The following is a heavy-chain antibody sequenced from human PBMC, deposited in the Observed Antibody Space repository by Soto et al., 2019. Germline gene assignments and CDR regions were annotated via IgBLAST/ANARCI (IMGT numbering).Heavy chain of an antibody. CDR2: INHSGST. D-gene: IGHD3-3*01. J-gene: IGHJ4*02. Sequence: PSETLSLTCAVYGGSFSGYYWSWIRQPPGKGLEWIGEINHSGSTNYNPSLKSRVTISVDTSKNQFSLKLTSVTAADTAVYYCARDKRDLRFLEWSYYFDYWGQGTLVTFSS. CDR3: ARDKRDLRFLEWSYYFDY. V-gene: IGHV4-34*01. CDR1: GGSFSGYY.